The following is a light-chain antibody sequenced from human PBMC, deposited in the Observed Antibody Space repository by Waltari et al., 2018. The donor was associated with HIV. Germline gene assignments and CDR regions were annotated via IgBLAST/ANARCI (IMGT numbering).Light chain of an antibody. CDR2: KDD. J-gene: IGLJ2*01. Sequence: SSELTQPPSVSVSPGQTARIPCSPVALSNQYPYWYQQKSGQAPVVVIYKDDERPSGIPERFSGSNSGATATLTIRGVQAEDEADYYCQSSGNSGTPVVFGGGTKLNVL. CDR1: ALSNQY. V-gene: IGLV3-25*03. CDR3: QSSGNSGTPVV.